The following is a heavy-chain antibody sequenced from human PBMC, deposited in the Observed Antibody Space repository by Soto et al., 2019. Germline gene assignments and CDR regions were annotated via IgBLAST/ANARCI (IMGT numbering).Heavy chain of an antibody. D-gene: IGHD5-12*01. CDR1: GGTFSSYA. Sequence: QVQLVQSGAEVKKPGSSVKVSCKASGGTFSSYAISWVRQAPGQGLEWMGGIIPIFGTANYAQKFQGRVTITEDPSMXTAYMERSSLRSEDTAVYYCARGMATIGDTRNFDYWGQGTLVTVSS. J-gene: IGHJ4*02. V-gene: IGHV1-69*12. CDR3: ARGMATIGDTRNFDY. CDR2: IIPIFGTA.